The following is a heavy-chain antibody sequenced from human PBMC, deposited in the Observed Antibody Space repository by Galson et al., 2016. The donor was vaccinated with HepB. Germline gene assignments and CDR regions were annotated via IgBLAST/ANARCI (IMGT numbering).Heavy chain of an antibody. CDR3: ARSYGIRAGTTGYGMDV. CDR2: ITSSGSLT. V-gene: IGHV3-21*01. D-gene: IGHD1-1*01. CDR1: GLTFGSYT. J-gene: IGHJ6*02. Sequence: SLRLSCAASGLTFGSYTMTWVRLAPGKGLEWVSAITSSGSLTYYADSVKGRFTIYRENAKKSLYLQMNSLRAEDTAVYYCARSYGIRAGTTGYGMDVWGQGTTVTFSS.